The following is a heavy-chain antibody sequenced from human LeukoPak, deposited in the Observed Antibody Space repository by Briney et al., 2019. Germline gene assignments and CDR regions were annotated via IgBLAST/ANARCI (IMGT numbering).Heavy chain of an antibody. Sequence: GGSLRLSCAASGFTFSSYGMHWVRQAPGKGLEWVAVIWYDGSNKYYADSVKGRFTISRDNSKNTLYLQMNSPRAEDTAVYYCARDHYDSRNAFDIWGQGTMVTVSS. CDR1: GFTFSSYG. V-gene: IGHV3-33*01. CDR3: ARDHYDSRNAFDI. D-gene: IGHD3-22*01. CDR2: IWYDGSNK. J-gene: IGHJ3*02.